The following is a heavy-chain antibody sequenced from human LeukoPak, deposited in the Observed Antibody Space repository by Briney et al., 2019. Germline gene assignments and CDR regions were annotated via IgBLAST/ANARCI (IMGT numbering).Heavy chain of an antibody. CDR3: ARGGSNYGSGLT. D-gene: IGHD3-10*01. CDR2: IQYDGNNS. J-gene: IGHJ5*02. V-gene: IGHV3-30*02. CDR1: GFTFSSYG. Sequence: PGGSLRLSCAASGFTFSSYGMHWVRQAPGKGLEWVAFIQYDGNNSYYADSVKGRFTISRDNSKNTLYLQMNSLRADDTAMYYCARGGSNYGSGLTWGQGTLVTVSS.